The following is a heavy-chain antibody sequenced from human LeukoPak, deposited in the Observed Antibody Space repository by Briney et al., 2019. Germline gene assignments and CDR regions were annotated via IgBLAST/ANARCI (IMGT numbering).Heavy chain of an antibody. CDR3: ASLRRPYYYGMDV. V-gene: IGHV4-34*01. D-gene: IGHD5-12*01. Sequence: PSETLSLTCAVYGGSFSGYYWSWIRQPPGKGLEWIGEINHSGSTNYNPSLKSRVTISVDTSKNQFSLKLSSVTAADTAVYYCASLRRPYYYGMDVWGQGTTVTVSS. CDR1: GGSFSGYY. CDR2: INHSGST. J-gene: IGHJ6*02.